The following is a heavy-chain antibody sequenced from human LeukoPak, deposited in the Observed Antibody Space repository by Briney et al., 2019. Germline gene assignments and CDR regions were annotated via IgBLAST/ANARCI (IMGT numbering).Heavy chain of an antibody. Sequence: SVKVSCKASGGTFSSYAISWVRQASGQGLEWVGGIIPIFGTANYAQKFQGRVTITADESTSTAYMELSSLRSEDTAVYYCARDRPSSDAFDIWGQGTMVTVSS. CDR1: GGTFSSYA. J-gene: IGHJ3*02. V-gene: IGHV1-69*01. CDR3: ARDRPSSDAFDI. D-gene: IGHD2-2*01. CDR2: IIPIFGTA.